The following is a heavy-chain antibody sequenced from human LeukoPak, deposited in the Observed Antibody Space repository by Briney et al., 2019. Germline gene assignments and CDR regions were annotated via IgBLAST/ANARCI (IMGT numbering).Heavy chain of an antibody. CDR1: GLTLSGYW. V-gene: IGHV3-74*01. J-gene: IGHJ4*02. Sequence: PGGSLRLSCAGSGLTLSGYWMHWVRQAPGKGLVWVSRIKSDGSSTTYADSVKGRFTISRDNAKNTLYLQMNSLRVEDTAVYYCTRSDFFDYWGQGTLVTVSS. CDR3: TRSDFFDY. CDR2: IKSDGSST.